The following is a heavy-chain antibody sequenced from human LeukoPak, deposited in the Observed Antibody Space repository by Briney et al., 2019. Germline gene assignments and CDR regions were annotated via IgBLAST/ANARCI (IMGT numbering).Heavy chain of an antibody. CDR2: LSGSGITT. Sequence: GGSLRLSCAASGFTFSNSAMSWVRQAPGKGLEWVSTLSGSGITTYYADSVTGRFTISRDNTKNTLYLQMNSLRAEDTAVYYCAKGIYSSGWSYFDYWGHGTLVTVSS. D-gene: IGHD6-19*01. CDR3: AKGIYSSGWSYFDY. V-gene: IGHV3-23*01. J-gene: IGHJ4*01. CDR1: GFTFSNSA.